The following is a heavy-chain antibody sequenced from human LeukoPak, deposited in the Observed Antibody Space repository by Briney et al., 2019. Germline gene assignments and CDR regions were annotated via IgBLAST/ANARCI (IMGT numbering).Heavy chain of an antibody. CDR1: GGTFSSYA. CDR2: IIPIFGTA. D-gene: IGHD3-22*01. Sequence: SVKVSCKASGGTFSSYAISWVRQAPGQGLEWMGGIIPIFGTANYAQKFQGRVTITTDESTSTAYMELSSLRSEDTAVYYCAAYYYDSSGYYVWFDPWGQGTLVTVSS. CDR3: AAYYYDSSGYYVWFDP. V-gene: IGHV1-69*05. J-gene: IGHJ5*02.